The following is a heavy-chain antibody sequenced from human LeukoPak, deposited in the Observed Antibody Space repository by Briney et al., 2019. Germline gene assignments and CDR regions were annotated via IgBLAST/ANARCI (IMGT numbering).Heavy chain of an antibody. J-gene: IGHJ4*02. Sequence: ASVKVSCKASGYTFTSYGISWVRQAPGQGLEWMGWISAYNGNTNYAQKLQGRVTMTTDTSTSTAYMELRSLRSDDTAVYYCARDLYYYDSSGYYYAGFDYWGQGTLVTVSS. CDR3: ARDLYYYDSSGYYYAGFDY. CDR2: ISAYNGNT. D-gene: IGHD3-22*01. V-gene: IGHV1-18*01. CDR1: GYTFTSYG.